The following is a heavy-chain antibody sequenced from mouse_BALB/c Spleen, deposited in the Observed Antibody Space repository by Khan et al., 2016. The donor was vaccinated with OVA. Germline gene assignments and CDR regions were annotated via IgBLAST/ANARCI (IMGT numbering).Heavy chain of an antibody. CDR2: IGSDSKTI. Sequence: EVELVESGGGLVQPGGSRKLSCAASGSPFSSFGMHWVRQAPEKGLEWVAYIGSDSKTIYYADTVKGRFTISRDDPKNSLVLQIPSLKSEDTAMYYGVSSRYWSWLASWGQGTLVTVSS. D-gene: IGHD2-12*01. CDR1: GSPFSSFG. J-gene: IGHJ3*01. CDR3: VSSRYWSWLAS. V-gene: IGHV5-17*02.